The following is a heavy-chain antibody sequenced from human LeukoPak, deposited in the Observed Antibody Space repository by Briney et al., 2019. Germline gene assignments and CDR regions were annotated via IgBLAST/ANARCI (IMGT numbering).Heavy chain of an antibody. CDR2: INSDGSST. CDR1: GFTFSSYW. D-gene: IGHD2-2*01. J-gene: IGHJ6*02. V-gene: IGHV3-74*01. Sequence: GGSLRLSCAASGFTFSSYWMHWVRQAPGKGLVWVSRINSDGSSTSYADSVKGRFTISRDNAKNTLYLQMNSLRAEDTAVYYCAGDHLSVVVPRDVWGQGTTVTVSS. CDR3: AGDHLSVVVPRDV.